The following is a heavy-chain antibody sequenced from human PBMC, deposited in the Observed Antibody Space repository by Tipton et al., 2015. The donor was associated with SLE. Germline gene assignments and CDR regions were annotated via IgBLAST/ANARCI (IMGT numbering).Heavy chain of an antibody. CDR1: GYTFTSYG. J-gene: IGHJ5*02. Sequence: QLVQSGAEVKKPGASVKVSCKASGYTFTSYGISWVRQAPGQGLEWMGWISAYNGNTNYAQKLQGRVTMTTDTSTSTAYMELRSRRSDDTAGYYCAEDPRVCSGGVCYTDDGWFDPWGQGTLVTVSS. CDR3: AEDPRVCSGGVCYTDDGWFDP. D-gene: IGHD2-8*02. CDR2: ISAYNGNT. V-gene: IGHV1-18*01.